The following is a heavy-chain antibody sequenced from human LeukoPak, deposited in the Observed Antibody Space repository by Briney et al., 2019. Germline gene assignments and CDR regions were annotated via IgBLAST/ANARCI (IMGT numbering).Heavy chain of an antibody. CDR2: ISYRGST. V-gene: IGHV4-59*01. D-gene: IGHD3-22*01. CDR1: GGSSSTYS. Sequence: PSETLSLTCTVSGGSSSTYSWSWLRQPPEKGLEWIGYISYRGSTSYNPSLKSRVTMSLDTSKNHFSLKLNSVTTADTAVYYCARYDSSSYTFDYWGQGTLVTVSS. CDR3: ARYDSSSYTFDY. J-gene: IGHJ4*02.